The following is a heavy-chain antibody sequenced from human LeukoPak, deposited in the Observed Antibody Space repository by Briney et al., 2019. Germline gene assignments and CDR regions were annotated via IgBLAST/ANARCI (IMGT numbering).Heavy chain of an antibody. CDR1: GYTFTSHD. D-gene: IGHD1-1*01. CDR2: MNPDSGNT. J-gene: IGHJ4*02. Sequence: ASVKVSCRASGYTFTSHDINWVRLATGQGLEWMGWMNPDSGNTGFAQKFQGRVTMGRDTSINTAYMELHSLTSEDTAVYYCARVYSPTIRTTGNDYWGQGTLVTVSS. CDR3: ARVYSPTIRTTGNDY. V-gene: IGHV1-8*01.